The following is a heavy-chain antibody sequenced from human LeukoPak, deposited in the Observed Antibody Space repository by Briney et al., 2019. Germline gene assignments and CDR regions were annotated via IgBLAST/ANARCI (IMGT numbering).Heavy chain of an antibody. Sequence: SQTLSLTCAISGESVSYNSAAWNWVRQSLSRGLEWLGRTYYRSRWYNDYALSVKSRITITPDTSKNQFSLQVKSLTPEDTAVYYCVREAIVPHFDYWGQGTQVTVSS. CDR1: GESVSYNSAA. CDR3: VREAIVPHFDY. D-gene: IGHD3-22*01. CDR2: TYYRSRWYN. V-gene: IGHV6-1*01. J-gene: IGHJ4*02.